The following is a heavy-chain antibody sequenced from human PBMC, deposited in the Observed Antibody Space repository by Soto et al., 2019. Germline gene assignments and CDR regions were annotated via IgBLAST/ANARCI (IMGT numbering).Heavy chain of an antibody. CDR3: ARKGGYGDYVDYYYYGMDV. J-gene: IGHJ6*02. V-gene: IGHV1-69*06. Sequence: SSVKVSCKASGGTFSSYAISWVRQSPGQGLEWMGGIIPIFGTANYAQKFQGRVTITADKSTGTAYMELSSLRSEDTAVYYCARKGGYGDYVDYYYYGMDVWGQGTTVTVSS. CDR2: IIPIFGTA. CDR1: GGTFSSYA. D-gene: IGHD4-17*01.